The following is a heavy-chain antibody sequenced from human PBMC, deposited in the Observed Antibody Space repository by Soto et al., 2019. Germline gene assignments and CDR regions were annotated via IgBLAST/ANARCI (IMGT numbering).Heavy chain of an antibody. CDR3: ATERAVAQGGRHQPYFDY. V-gene: IGHV4-4*02. CDR2: IYHSGST. D-gene: IGHD6-19*01. J-gene: IGHJ4*02. Sequence: SETLSLTCAVSGGSISSSNWWSWVRQPPGKGLEWIGEIYHSGSTNYNPSLKSRVTISVDKSKNQFSLKLSSVTAADTAVYYCATERAVAQGGRHQPYFDYWGQGTLVTVSS. CDR1: GGSISSSNW.